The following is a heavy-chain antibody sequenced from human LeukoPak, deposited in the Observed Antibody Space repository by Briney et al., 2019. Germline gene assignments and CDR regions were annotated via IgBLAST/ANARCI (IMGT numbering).Heavy chain of an antibody. CDR2: VHHNGNT. D-gene: IGHD3-10*01. J-gene: IGHJ4*02. CDR3: ARVGGGSGSSFDY. Sequence: SETLSLTCTVSGASIGSSEYYWSWVRQSPGKGLEWIGYVHHNGNTYYNPSLKSRVDISGDTSKNQLSLKLGSVTAADTAVYYCARVGGGSGSSFDYWGQGTLVTVSS. CDR1: GASIGSSEYY. V-gene: IGHV4-30-4*01.